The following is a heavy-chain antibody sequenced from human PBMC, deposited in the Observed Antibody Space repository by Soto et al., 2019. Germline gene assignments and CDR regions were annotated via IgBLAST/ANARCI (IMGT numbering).Heavy chain of an antibody. CDR2: INHSGST. Sequence: SETLSLTCAVYGGSFSGYYWSWIRQPPGKGLEWIGEINHSGSTNYNPSLKSRVTISVGTSKNQFSLKLSSVTAADTAVYYCARVARGGSGYYYLGYFDYWGQGTLVTVSS. CDR3: ARVARGGSGYYYLGYFDY. D-gene: IGHD3-22*01. J-gene: IGHJ4*02. V-gene: IGHV4-34*01. CDR1: GGSFSGYY.